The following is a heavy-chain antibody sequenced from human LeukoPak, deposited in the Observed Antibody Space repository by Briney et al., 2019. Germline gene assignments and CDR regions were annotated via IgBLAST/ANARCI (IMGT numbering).Heavy chain of an antibody. CDR3: ARAPPPYCSSTSCSTPFDC. Sequence: GASVKVSCKASGYTFTGYYMHWVRQAPGQGLEWMGWINPNSGGTNYAQKFQGRVTMTRDTSISTAYMELSRLRSDDTAVYYCARAPPPYCSSTSCSTPFDCWGQGTLVTVTS. V-gene: IGHV1-2*02. CDR2: INPNSGGT. J-gene: IGHJ4*02. D-gene: IGHD2-2*01. CDR1: GYTFTGYY.